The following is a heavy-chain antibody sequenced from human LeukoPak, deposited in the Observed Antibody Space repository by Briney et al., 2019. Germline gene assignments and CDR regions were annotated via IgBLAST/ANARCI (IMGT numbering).Heavy chain of an antibody. V-gene: IGHV3-11*01. CDR3: ATRTMTTVTTIGEDNDY. J-gene: IGHJ4*02. D-gene: IGHD4-17*01. CDR2: IISSGSTI. Sequence: GGSLRLSCAASGFTFSDYYMSWIRQAPGKGLEWVSYIISSGSTIYYADSVKGRFTISRDNAKNSLYLQMNSLRAEDTAVYYCATRTMTTVTTIGEDNDYWGQGTLVTVSS. CDR1: GFTFSDYY.